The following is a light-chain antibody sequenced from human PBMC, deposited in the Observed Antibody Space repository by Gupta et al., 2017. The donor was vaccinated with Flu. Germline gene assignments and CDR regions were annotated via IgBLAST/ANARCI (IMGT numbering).Light chain of an antibody. CDR1: RSNTGSNT. J-gene: IGLJ1*01. Sequence: QSVPTPLPPASGTSGQRVTISSSGSRSNTGSNTVNWYQQLPGTAPKFFIYDNNQRPSGVPDRFSGSKSGTSASLAISGLQSEDEADYYCAAWDDSLSTYVFGTGTKVTVL. V-gene: IGLV1-44*01. CDR2: DNN. CDR3: AAWDDSLSTYV.